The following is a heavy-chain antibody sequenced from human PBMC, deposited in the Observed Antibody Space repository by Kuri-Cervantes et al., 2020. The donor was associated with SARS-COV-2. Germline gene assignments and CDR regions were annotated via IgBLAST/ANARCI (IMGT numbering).Heavy chain of an antibody. Sequence: ASVKVSCKASGYTFTSYYMHRVRQAPGQGLEWMGWINPNSGGTNYAQKFQGRVTMTRDTSISTAYMELSRLRSDDTAVYYCARVPAIVVVPAAIVDWYFDLWGRGTLVTVSS. CDR1: GYTFTSYY. D-gene: IGHD2-2*01. CDR2: INPNSGGT. CDR3: ARVPAIVVVPAAIVDWYFDL. V-gene: IGHV1-2*02. J-gene: IGHJ2*01.